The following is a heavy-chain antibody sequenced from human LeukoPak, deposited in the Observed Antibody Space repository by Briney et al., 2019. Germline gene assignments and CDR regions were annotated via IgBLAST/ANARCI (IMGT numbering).Heavy chain of an antibody. Sequence: GGSLRLSCAASGFTFSNAWMSWVRQAPGKGLEWVGRIKSKTDGGTTDYAAPVKDRFTFSRDDSKNTLYLQMNNLQTEDTAVYYCTTSLSGYDFLFDNWGQGTLVTVSS. CDR3: TTSLSGYDFLFDN. CDR1: GFTFSNAW. V-gene: IGHV3-15*01. CDR2: IKSKTDGGTT. J-gene: IGHJ4*02. D-gene: IGHD5-12*01.